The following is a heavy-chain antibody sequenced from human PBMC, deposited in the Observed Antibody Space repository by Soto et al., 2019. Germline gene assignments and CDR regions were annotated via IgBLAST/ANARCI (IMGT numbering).Heavy chain of an antibody. V-gene: IGHV3-30*04. J-gene: IGHJ6*02. CDR3: AREMVAPSDNYYGLDV. Sequence: QVQLVESGGGVVQPGRSLRLSCAASGFSFSIYAIHWVRQAPGKGLEWVVVTSDDGRNKYYADSVEGRFTISRDNSKNTLNLQMNSLRPEDTAVYFCAREMVAPSDNYYGLDVWGQGTTVTVSS. CDR2: TSDDGRNK. D-gene: IGHD2-15*01. CDR1: GFSFSIYA.